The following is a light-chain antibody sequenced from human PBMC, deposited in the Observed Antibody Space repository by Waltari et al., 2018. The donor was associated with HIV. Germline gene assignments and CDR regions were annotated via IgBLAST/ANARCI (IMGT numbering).Light chain of an antibody. CDR3: QQRSDWPLT. V-gene: IGKV3-11*01. Sequence: EIVLTQSPATLSLSPGERATLSCRASHSVSISLSWYQQKRGQAPRLLIYDASNRATDIPARFSGRGSGTDFTLTISNLEPEDFAVYYCQQRSDWPLTFGGGTRVEIK. CDR1: HSVSIS. CDR2: DAS. J-gene: IGKJ4*01.